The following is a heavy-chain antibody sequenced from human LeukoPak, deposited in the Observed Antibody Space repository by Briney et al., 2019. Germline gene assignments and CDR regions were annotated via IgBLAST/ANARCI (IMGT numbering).Heavy chain of an antibody. Sequence: GGSLRLSCAASGFTFSSYAMHWVRQAPGKGLEWVAVISYDGSNKYYADSVKGRFTISRDNPKNTLYLQMNSLRAEDTAVYYCARDRPNEYCSGGSCYSGDLDYWGQGTLVTVSS. CDR2: ISYDGSNK. CDR3: ARDRPNEYCSGGSCYSGDLDY. D-gene: IGHD2-15*01. J-gene: IGHJ4*02. CDR1: GFTFSSYA. V-gene: IGHV3-30-3*01.